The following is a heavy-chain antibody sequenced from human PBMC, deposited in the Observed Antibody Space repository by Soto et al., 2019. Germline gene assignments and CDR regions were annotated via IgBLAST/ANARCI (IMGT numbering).Heavy chain of an antibody. CDR1: GLTFSMYW. J-gene: IGHJ4*02. CDR2: ISDDGSRA. CDR3: TRGPRPSSVGTGAF. D-gene: IGHD3-10*01. Sequence: PGGSLRLSCTASGLTFSMYWMHWVRQVPGKGPEWVSRISDDGSRADYADSVKGRFTTSRDNAKNTLYLEMHVLRADDTAVYYCTRGPRPSSVGTGAFWGQGTPVTVSS. V-gene: IGHV3-74*01.